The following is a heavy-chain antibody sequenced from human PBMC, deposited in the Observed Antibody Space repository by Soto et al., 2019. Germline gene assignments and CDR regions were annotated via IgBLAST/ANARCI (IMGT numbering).Heavy chain of an antibody. CDR3: ARETRMVRGVTRNYYYYYGMDL. V-gene: IGHV1-69*13. D-gene: IGHD3-10*01. Sequence: SVKVSCKASGGTFSSYAISWVRQAPGQGLEWMGGIIPIFGTANYAQKFQGRVTITADESTSTAYMELSSLRSEDTAVYYCARETRMVRGVTRNYYYYYGMDLWGQGTTVTVSS. J-gene: IGHJ6*02. CDR1: GGTFSSYA. CDR2: IIPIFGTA.